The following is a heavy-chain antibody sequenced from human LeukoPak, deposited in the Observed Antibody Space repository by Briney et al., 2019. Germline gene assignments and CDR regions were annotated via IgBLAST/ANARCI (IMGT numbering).Heavy chain of an antibody. D-gene: IGHD4-17*01. V-gene: IGHV3-30-3*01. CDR1: GFTFSSYA. J-gene: IGHJ5*02. CDR2: ISYDGSNK. CDR3: ARRYGSHWFDP. Sequence: PGGSLRLSCAASGFTFSSYAMHWVRQAPGKGLEWVVVISYDGSNKYYADSVKGRFTISRDNAKNSLYLQMNSLRAEDTAVYYCARRYGSHWFDPWGQGTLVTVSS.